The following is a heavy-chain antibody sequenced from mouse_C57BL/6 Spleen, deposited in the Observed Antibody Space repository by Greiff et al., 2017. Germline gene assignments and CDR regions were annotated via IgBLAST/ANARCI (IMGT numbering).Heavy chain of an antibody. D-gene: IGHD2-10*02. CDR2: IRNKANGYTT. CDR1: GFTFTDYY. CDR3: ARWYGQGAMDY. J-gene: IGHJ4*01. Sequence: EVKLVESGGGLVQPGGSLRLSCAASGFTFTDYYMSWVRQPPGKALEWLGFIRNKANGYTTEYSASVKGRFTISRDNSQSILYLQMNALRAEDSATYYCARWYGQGAMDYWGQGTSVTVSS. V-gene: IGHV7-3*01.